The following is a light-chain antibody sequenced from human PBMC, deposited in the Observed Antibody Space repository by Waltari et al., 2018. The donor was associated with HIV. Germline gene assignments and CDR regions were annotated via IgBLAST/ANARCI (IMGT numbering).Light chain of an antibody. CDR2: GAS. J-gene: IGKJ4*01. Sequence: DIQLTHSPSCVAAAVGDTVTINRRASRHSNIWLAWFQQKPGKGPRLLIYGASTLKSGVPARFSCSASVTDFTLTITSLQPEDCGTYFCQQTGSTPFAFGGGTKVEI. CDR1: RHSNIW. CDR3: QQTGSTPFA. V-gene: IGKV1-12*01.